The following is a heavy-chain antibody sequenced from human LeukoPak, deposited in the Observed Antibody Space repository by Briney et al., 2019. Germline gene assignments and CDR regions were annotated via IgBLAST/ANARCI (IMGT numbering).Heavy chain of an antibody. J-gene: IGHJ4*02. D-gene: IGHD4-23*01. CDR3: ARAGYGGNSGYYFDY. CDR2: IYYSGST. V-gene: IGHV4-30-4*01. CDR1: GGSISSGDYY. Sequence: SQTLSLTCTVSGGSISSGDYYWSWIRQPPGKGLEWIGYIYYSGSTYYNPSLKSRVTISVDTSKNQFSLKLSSVTAADTAVYYCARAGYGGNSGYYFDYWGQGTLVTVSS.